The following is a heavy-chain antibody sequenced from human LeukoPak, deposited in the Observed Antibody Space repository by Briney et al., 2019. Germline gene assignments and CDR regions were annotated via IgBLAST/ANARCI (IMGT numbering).Heavy chain of an antibody. D-gene: IGHD2-21*02. J-gene: IGHJ4*02. CDR1: GFTFSSYN. CDR3: ARDRYCGGDCYSAFFDY. V-gene: IGHV3-21*01. Sequence: GGSLRLSCAASGFTFSSYNMNWVRQAPGKGLEWVSSISSSSSYIYYADSVKGRFTISRDNAKNSLYLQMNSLRAEDTAVYYCARDRYCGGDCYSAFFDYWGQGTLVTVSS. CDR2: ISSSSSYI.